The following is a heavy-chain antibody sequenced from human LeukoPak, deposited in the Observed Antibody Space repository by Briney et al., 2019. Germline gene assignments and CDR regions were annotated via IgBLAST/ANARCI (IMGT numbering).Heavy chain of an antibody. CDR3: ARDHYGSGSYDAFDI. J-gene: IGHJ3*02. CDR1: GYTFTGYY. Sequence: ASVKVSCKASGYTFTGYYMHWVRQAPGQGLEWMGIINPSGGSTSYAQKFQGRVTMTRDTSTSTVYMELSSLRSEDTAVYYCARDHYGSGSYDAFDIWGQGTMVTVSS. CDR2: INPSGGST. V-gene: IGHV1-46*01. D-gene: IGHD3-10*01.